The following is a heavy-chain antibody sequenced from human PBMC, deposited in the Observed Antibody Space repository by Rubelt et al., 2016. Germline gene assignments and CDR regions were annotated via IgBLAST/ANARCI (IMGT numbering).Heavy chain of an antibody. J-gene: IGHJ5*02. V-gene: IGHV4-39*07. Sequence: QLQLQESGPGLVKPSETLSLTCTVSGGSISSSNYSWGWIRQPPGKGLEWIGSIYDSGFTYYNPSLRSRVTISVATSKSQFSLKLNSVTAADTAVYYCARGGAAAGPFDPWGQGTLVTVSS. CDR2: IYDSGFT. CDR1: GGSISSSNYS. CDR3: ARGGAAAGPFDP. D-gene: IGHD6-13*01.